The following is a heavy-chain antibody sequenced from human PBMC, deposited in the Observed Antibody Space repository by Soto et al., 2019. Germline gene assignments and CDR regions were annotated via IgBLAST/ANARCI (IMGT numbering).Heavy chain of an antibody. CDR1: GDSISGLY. V-gene: IGHV4-59*01. CDR3: AKYRRTDAEGYTFEY. J-gene: IGHJ4*02. Sequence: SKALSLTCTVSGDSISGLYWSWIRQPPGKALQWIGYIYYSENTNYNPSLQGRVTMSVDTSKNQFSLQVSSVTAAETAVYFCAKYRRTDAEGYTFEYWGQGALVTGSS. D-gene: IGHD2-15*01. CDR2: IYYSENT.